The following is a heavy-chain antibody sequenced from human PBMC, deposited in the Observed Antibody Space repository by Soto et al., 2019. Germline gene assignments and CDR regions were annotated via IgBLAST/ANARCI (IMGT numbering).Heavy chain of an antibody. CDR1: GYTFTSYG. V-gene: IGHV1-18*01. J-gene: IGHJ6*02. CDR2: ISAYNGNT. CDR3: ARVGPVGSSSWYENYYGMDV. D-gene: IGHD6-13*01. Sequence: VASVKVSCKASGYTFTSYGISWVRQAPGQGLEWMGWISAYNGNTNYAQKLQGRVTMTTDTSTSTAYMELRSLRSDDTAVYYCARVGPVGSSSWYENYYGMDVWGQGTTVTVSS.